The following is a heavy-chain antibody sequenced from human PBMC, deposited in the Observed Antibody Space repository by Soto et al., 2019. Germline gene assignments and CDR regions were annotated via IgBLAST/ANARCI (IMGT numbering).Heavy chain of an antibody. D-gene: IGHD3-10*01. J-gene: IGHJ4*02. CDR2: ISSSSSYI. CDR3: ARDSGDSGYFDY. CDR1: GFTFSSYS. V-gene: IGHV3-21*01. Sequence: ESGGGLVKPGGSLRLSCAASGFTFSSYSMNWVRQAPGKGLEWVSSISSSSSYIYYADSVKGRFTISRDNAKNSLYLQMNSLRAEDTAVYYCARDSGDSGYFDYWGQGTLVTVSS.